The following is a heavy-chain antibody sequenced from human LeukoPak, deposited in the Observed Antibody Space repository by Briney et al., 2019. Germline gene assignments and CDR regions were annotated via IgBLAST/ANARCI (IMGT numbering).Heavy chain of an antibody. J-gene: IGHJ4*02. CDR2: ISGSGGST. Sequence: PGGSLRLSCAASGFTFSSYAMSWVRQAPGKGLEWVSAISGSGGSTYYADSVKGRFTISRDNSKNTLYLQMNSLRAEDTAVYYCAKVGLQWLQPPWWVDYXGQXXXXXXXS. CDR1: GFTFSSYA. CDR3: AKVGLQWLQPPWWVDY. V-gene: IGHV3-23*01. D-gene: IGHD5-24*01.